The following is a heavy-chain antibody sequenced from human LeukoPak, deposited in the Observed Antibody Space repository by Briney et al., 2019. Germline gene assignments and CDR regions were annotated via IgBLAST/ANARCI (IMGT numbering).Heavy chain of an antibody. CDR2: INPNSGGT. D-gene: IGHD6-6*01. V-gene: IGHV1-2*02. CDR3: ARDLGIAARYFDY. Sequence: ASVKASCKASGYTFTGYYMHWVRQAPGQGLEWMGWINPNSGGTNYAQKFQGRVTMTRDTSISTAYMELSRLRSDDTAVYYCARDLGIAARYFDYWGQGTLVTASS. CDR1: GYTFTGYY. J-gene: IGHJ4*02.